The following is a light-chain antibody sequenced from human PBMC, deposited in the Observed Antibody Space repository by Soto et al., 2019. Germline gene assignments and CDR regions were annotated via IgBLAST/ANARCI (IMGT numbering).Light chain of an antibody. Sequence: DIQMTQSPSSLSASVGDRVTITCQASQDITNFLNWYQQKPGKAPKLLISDASNLETGVPSRFSGSGSGTDFTLSIGSLQPEDFATYYCQQYDNLPITFGQGTRLEIK. V-gene: IGKV1-33*01. CDR1: QDITNF. J-gene: IGKJ5*01. CDR2: DAS. CDR3: QQYDNLPIT.